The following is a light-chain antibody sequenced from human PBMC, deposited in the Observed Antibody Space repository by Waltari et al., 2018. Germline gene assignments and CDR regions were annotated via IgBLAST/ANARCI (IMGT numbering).Light chain of an antibody. CDR1: QSIDNY. CDR3: QQRANWPIT. Sequence: EIVLTQSPATLSLSPGERVTLSCRASQSIDNYLAWYQQKPGQAPRLLIYDASYGATGIPVRFSGSGSGTDFTLTISSLEPEDFAVYYCQQRANWPITFGQGTRLEIK. V-gene: IGKV3-11*01. CDR2: DAS. J-gene: IGKJ5*01.